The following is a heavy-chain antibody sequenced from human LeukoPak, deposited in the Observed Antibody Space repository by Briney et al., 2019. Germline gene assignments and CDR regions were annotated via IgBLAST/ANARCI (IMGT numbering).Heavy chain of an antibody. CDR3: ARGDSSGCPGDY. CDR1: GFTFSSYG. CDR2: ISYDGSNK. V-gene: IGHV3-30*03. D-gene: IGHD6-19*01. Sequence: PGGSLRLSCAASGFTFSSYGMHWVRQAPGKGLEWVAVISYDGSNKYYADSVKGRFTISRDNSKNTLYLQMNSLRAEDTAVYYCARGDSSGCPGDYWGQGTLVTVSS. J-gene: IGHJ4*02.